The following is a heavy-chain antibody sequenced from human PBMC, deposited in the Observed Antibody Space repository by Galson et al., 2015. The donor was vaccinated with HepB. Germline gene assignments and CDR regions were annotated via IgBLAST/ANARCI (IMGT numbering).Heavy chain of an antibody. J-gene: IGHJ6*02. CDR2: IWYDGSQK. CDR1: GFTFGSYG. V-gene: IGHV3-33*01. D-gene: IGHD2-2*01. Sequence: SLRLSCAASGFTFGSYGMHWVRQAPGKGLEWVALIWYDGSQKYYADSVKGRFTISRDNSKNTLFLQMNSLRVDDTAVYYCVRKAPADGYFYGLDVWGQGTTVTVSS. CDR3: VRKAPADGYFYGLDV.